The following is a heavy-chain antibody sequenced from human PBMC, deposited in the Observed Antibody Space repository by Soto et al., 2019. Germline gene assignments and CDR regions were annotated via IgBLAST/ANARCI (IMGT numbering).Heavy chain of an antibody. V-gene: IGHV1-24*01. Sequence: ASVKVSCKVSGYTLTELSMHWVRQAPGKGLEWTGGFDPEDGETIYAQKFQGRVTMTEDTSTDTAYMELSSLRSEDTAVYYCATDLVDYYGSGSTFGPSNWGQGTLVTVSS. J-gene: IGHJ4*02. CDR1: GYTLTELS. D-gene: IGHD3-10*01. CDR3: ATDLVDYYGSGSTFGPSN. CDR2: FDPEDGET.